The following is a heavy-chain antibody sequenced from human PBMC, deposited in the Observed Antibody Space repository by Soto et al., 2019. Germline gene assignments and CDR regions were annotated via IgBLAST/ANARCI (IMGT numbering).Heavy chain of an antibody. CDR3: ARGGVGVVPAAHDAFDI. CDR2: ISYDGSNK. CDR1: GFTFSSYA. V-gene: IGHV3-30-3*01. J-gene: IGHJ3*02. Sequence: GESLKISCAASGFTFSSYAMHWVRQAPSKGLEWVAVISYDGSNKYYADSVKGRFTISRDNSKNTLYLQMNSLRAEDTAVYCCARGGVGVVPAAHDAFDIWGQGTMVTVSS. D-gene: IGHD2-2*01.